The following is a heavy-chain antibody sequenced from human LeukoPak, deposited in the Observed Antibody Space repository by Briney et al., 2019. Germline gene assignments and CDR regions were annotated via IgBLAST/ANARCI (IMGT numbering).Heavy chain of an antibody. CDR3: VRNNAMDV. CDR1: GFTLSNHW. V-gene: IGHV3-7*03. CDR2: VNRDGSET. J-gene: IGHJ6*02. D-gene: IGHD2-8*01. Sequence: GGSLRLSCAASGFTLSNHWMTWVRQVPGRGPGWVANVNRDGSETYYLDSVKGRFTISRDNAKNSLYLQMNSLRAEDTALYYCVRNNAMDVWGQGTTVIVSS.